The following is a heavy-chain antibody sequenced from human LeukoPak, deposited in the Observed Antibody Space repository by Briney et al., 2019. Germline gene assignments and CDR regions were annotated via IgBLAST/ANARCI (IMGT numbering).Heavy chain of an antibody. CDR3: AKGTHDYGGNSEYYFDY. Sequence: PGGSLRLSCAASGFTFDDYAMHWVRQAPGKGLEWVSGISWNSGSIGYADSVKGRFTTSRDNAKNSLYLQMNSLRAEDMALYYCAKGTHDYGGNSEYYFDYWGQGTLVTVSS. J-gene: IGHJ4*02. CDR2: ISWNSGSI. D-gene: IGHD4-23*01. V-gene: IGHV3-9*03. CDR1: GFTFDDYA.